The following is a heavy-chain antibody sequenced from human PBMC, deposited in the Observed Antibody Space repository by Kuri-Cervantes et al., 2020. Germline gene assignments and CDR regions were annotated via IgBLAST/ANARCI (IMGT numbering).Heavy chain of an antibody. J-gene: IGHJ4*02. Sequence: SETLSLTCAVYGGSFSGYYWSWIRQPPGKGLEWIGEINHSGSTNYNPSLKTRVTVSVDTSKNQFSLKLSSVTAADTAVYYCARLRADSSGYYWSYYFDYWGQGTLVTVSS. V-gene: IGHV4-34*01. CDR1: GGSFSGYY. CDR2: INHSGST. D-gene: IGHD3-22*01. CDR3: ARLRADSSGYYWSYYFDY.